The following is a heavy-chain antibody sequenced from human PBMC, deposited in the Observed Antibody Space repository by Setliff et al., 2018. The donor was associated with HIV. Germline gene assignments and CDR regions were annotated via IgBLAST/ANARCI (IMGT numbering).Heavy chain of an antibody. CDR1: GASISTYS. D-gene: IGHD3-10*01. V-gene: IGHV4-4*09. CDR2: ISTSGST. Sequence: SETLSLTCIVSGASISTYSWSWIRQSPGKGLECIGYISTSGSTNYNPSLKSRVTISLDTSKNQFSLKLTSVTAADTAVYYCASTTSGVSGSYPAHAFDIWGQGTMVTVSS. J-gene: IGHJ3*02. CDR3: ASTTSGVSGSYPAHAFDI.